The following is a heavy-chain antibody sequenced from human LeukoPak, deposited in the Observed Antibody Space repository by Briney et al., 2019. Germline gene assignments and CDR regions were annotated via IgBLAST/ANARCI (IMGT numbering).Heavy chain of an antibody. CDR2: IIPILGIA. Sequence: ASVKVSCKASGGTSSSYAISWVRQAPGQGLEWMGRIIPILGIANYAQKFQGRVTITADKSTSTAYMELSSLRSEDTAVYYCARSYDYGDFGYYFDYWGQGTLVTVSS. J-gene: IGHJ4*02. CDR3: ARSYDYGDFGYYFDY. D-gene: IGHD4-17*01. V-gene: IGHV1-69*04. CDR1: GGTSSSYA.